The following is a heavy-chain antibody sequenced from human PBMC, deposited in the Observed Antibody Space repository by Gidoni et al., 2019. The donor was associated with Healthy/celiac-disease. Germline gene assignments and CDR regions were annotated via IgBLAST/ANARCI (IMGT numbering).Heavy chain of an antibody. CDR1: GGSFIGYY. D-gene: IGHD6-13*01. J-gene: IGHJ6*02. CDR2: INQSGST. Sequence: QVQLQQWGAGLLKTSETLYLHCAVYGGSFIGYYWSWSRQPPGKGLECIGEINQSGSTNYNPSLKSRVTISVDTSKNQFSLKLSSVTAADTAVYYCARSWGSSWYRYYYYYGMDVWGQGTTVTVSS. V-gene: IGHV4-34*01. CDR3: ARSWGSSWYRYYYYYGMDV.